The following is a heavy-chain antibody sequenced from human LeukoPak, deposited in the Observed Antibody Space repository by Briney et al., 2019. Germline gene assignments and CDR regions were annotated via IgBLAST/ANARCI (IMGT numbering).Heavy chain of an antibody. J-gene: IGHJ4*02. CDR1: GYSFTSHW. Sequence: GESLKISCKGSGYSFTSHWIGWVRQMPGKGLEWMGIIYPGDSDTRYSPSLQGQVTISADKSINTAYLQWSSLKASDTAMYFCARAFYSSGFFFDYWGQGTLVTVSS. CDR2: IYPGDSDT. V-gene: IGHV5-51*01. D-gene: IGHD6-19*01. CDR3: ARAFYSSGFFFDY.